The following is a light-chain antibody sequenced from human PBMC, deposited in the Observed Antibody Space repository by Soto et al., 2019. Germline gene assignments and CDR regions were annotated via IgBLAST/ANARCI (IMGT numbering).Light chain of an antibody. Sequence: QSVLTQPASVSGSPGQSITISCTGTSSDVGGYNYVSWYQHHPGKAPKLMIFDVSNRPSGVSNRLSGSKSGNTASLTISGLQPEDEADYYCSSYTTSNTRQIVFVTGTKVTVL. J-gene: IGLJ1*01. CDR2: DVS. V-gene: IGLV2-14*03. CDR1: SSDVGGYNY. CDR3: SSYTTSNTRQIV.